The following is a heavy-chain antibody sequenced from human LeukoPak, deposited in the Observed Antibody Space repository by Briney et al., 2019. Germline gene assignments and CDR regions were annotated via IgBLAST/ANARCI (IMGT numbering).Heavy chain of an antibody. V-gene: IGHV3-23*01. Sequence: GGSLRLSCAASGFNFNSYAMTWVRQAPGKGLEWLSGISGGGGSTYYADSVKGRFTISRDSSKNTLYLQMNSLRAEDTAVYYCAKSLDYDILTGSYYYYGMDVWGQGTTVTVSS. CDR2: ISGGGGST. J-gene: IGHJ6*02. CDR3: AKSLDYDILTGSYYYYGMDV. CDR1: GFNFNSYA. D-gene: IGHD3-9*01.